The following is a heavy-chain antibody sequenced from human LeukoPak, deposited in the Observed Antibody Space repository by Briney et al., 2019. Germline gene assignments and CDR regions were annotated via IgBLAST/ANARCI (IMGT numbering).Heavy chain of an antibody. D-gene: IGHD3-22*01. Sequence: GASVKVSCKASGYTFTSYAMNWVRQAPGQGLEWMGWISTNTGNPTYAQGFTGRFVFSLDTSVSTAYLQISSLKAEDTAVYYCARSPLYYDSSGPSPYPFDYWGQGTLVTVSS. CDR2: ISTNTGNP. J-gene: IGHJ4*02. V-gene: IGHV7-4-1*02. CDR1: GYTFTSYA. CDR3: ARSPLYYDSSGPSPYPFDY.